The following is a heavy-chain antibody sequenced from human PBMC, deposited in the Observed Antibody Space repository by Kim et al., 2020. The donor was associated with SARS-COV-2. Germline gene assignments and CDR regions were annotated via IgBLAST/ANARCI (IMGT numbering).Heavy chain of an antibody. CDR3: ARGGIRAFGGVIVFDY. Sequence: ASVKVSCKASGYTFTSYGISWVRQAPGQGLEWMGWISAYNGNTNYAQKLQGRVTMTTDTSTSTAFMELRSLRSDDTAVYYCARGGIRAFGGVIVFDYWGQGTLVTVSS. J-gene: IGHJ4*02. D-gene: IGHD3-16*02. CDR2: ISAYNGNT. CDR1: GYTFTSYG. V-gene: IGHV1-18*01.